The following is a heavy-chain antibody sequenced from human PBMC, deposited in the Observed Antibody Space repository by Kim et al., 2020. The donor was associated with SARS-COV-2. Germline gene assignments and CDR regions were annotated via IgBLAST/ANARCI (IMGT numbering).Heavy chain of an antibody. J-gene: IGHJ3*02. Sequence: SETLSLTCTVSGGSLGSGDLYGSWIRQSPGKGLEWIGYIHHSGVTYYNPSLQSRATITLDTSKTQFSLKLTSMTAADTAIYYCAREVGHERSSDAFDIWGQGTMITVSS. V-gene: IGHV4-30-4*01. CDR2: IHHSGVT. CDR1: GGSLGSGDLY. D-gene: IGHD6-6*01. CDR3: AREVGHERSSDAFDI.